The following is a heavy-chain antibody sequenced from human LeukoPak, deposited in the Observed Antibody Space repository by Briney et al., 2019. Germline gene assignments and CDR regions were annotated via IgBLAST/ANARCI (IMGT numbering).Heavy chain of an antibody. D-gene: IGHD3-10*01. Sequence: GGSLRLSCAASGFTFSSYGMHWVRQAPGKGLEWVAVIWYDGSNKYYADSVKGRFTISRGNSKNTLYLQMNSLRAEDTAVYYCAREGGSYGSGYYFDYWGQGTLVTVSS. J-gene: IGHJ4*02. CDR1: GFTFSSYG. CDR3: AREGGSYGSGYYFDY. CDR2: IWYDGSNK. V-gene: IGHV3-33*01.